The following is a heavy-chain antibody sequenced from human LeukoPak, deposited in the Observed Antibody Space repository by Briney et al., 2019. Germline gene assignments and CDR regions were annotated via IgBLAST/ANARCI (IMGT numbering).Heavy chain of an antibody. CDR1: GGSISSYQ. V-gene: IGHV4-59*01. CDR2: IYYSGSA. D-gene: IGHD4-23*01. CDR3: ARVRVDYSGNIIKYFFDY. J-gene: IGHJ4*02. Sequence: KSSETLSLTCTVSGGSISSYQWSWIRQPPGKGLEWIGNIYYSGSANYNPSLQSRVIISVDTSKNQFSLNLSPVLAADTAVYYCARVRVDYSGNIIKYFFDYWGQGTLVTVSS.